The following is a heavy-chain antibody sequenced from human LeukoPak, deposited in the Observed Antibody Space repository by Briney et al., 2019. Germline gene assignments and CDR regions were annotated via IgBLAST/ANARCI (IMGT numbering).Heavy chain of an antibody. D-gene: IGHD3-3*01. Sequence: SETLSLTCTVSGGSISSYYWSWIRQPAGKGLEWIGRIYTSGSTNYNPSLKSRVTMSVDTSKNQFSLKLSSVTAADTAVYYCARDLYDFWSGYNYGMDVWGQGTTVTVSS. J-gene: IGHJ6*02. CDR2: IYTSGST. CDR1: GGSISSYY. V-gene: IGHV4-4*07. CDR3: ARDLYDFWSGYNYGMDV.